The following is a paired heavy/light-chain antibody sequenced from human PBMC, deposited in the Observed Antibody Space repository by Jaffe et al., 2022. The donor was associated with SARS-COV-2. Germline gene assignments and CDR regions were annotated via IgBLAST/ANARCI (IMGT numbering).Light chain of an antibody. J-gene: IGKJ2*01. V-gene: IGKV1-39*01. CDR2: AVS. CDR3: QQSYSTPYT. CDR1: QTIITY. Sequence: DIQMTQSPSSLSASVGDRVTITCRASQTIITYLNWYQQKPGKAPKVLIYAVSSLQSGVPSRFSGSGSGTDFTLTISSLQPEDFATYYCQQSYSTPYTFGQGTKLEI.
Heavy chain of an antibody. J-gene: IGHJ5*02. CDR3: ARELAGDCSGTSCDNWFDP. D-gene: IGHD2-2*01. V-gene: IGHV4-59*01. Sequence: QVQLQESGPGLVKPSETLSLTCSVSGGSISTYYWSWIRQPPGKGLEWIGYIYYSGNTKYNPSLKSRVTISVDTSKNHFSLKLSSVTASDTAVYYCARELAGDCSGTSCDNWFDPWGQGTLVTVSS. CDR2: IYYSGNT. CDR1: GGSISTYY.